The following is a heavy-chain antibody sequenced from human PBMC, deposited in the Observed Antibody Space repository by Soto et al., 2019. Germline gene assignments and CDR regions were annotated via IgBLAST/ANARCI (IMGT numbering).Heavy chain of an antibody. Sequence: LSLTCTVSGGSISSSSYYWGWIRQPPGKGLEWIGSIYYSGSTYYNPSLKSRVTISVDTSKNQFSLKLSSVTAADTAVYYCAGSDYFDSSGYYPVFDYWGQGTLVTAPQ. J-gene: IGHJ4*02. CDR2: IYYSGST. CDR3: AGSDYFDSSGYYPVFDY. V-gene: IGHV4-39*01. CDR1: GGSISSSSYY. D-gene: IGHD3-22*01.